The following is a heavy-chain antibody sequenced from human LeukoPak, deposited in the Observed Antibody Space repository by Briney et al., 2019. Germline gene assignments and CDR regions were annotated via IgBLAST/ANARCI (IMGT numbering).Heavy chain of an antibody. J-gene: IGHJ3*02. V-gene: IGHV1-18*04. CDR2: ISAYNGNT. CDR1: GYTFTSYG. D-gene: IGHD4/OR15-4a*01. CDR3: ASMVLRSRGAFDI. Sequence: AAVKVSCKASGYTFTSYGISWVRQAPGQGLXXXXWISAYNGNTNYAQKLQGRVTMTTDTSTSTAYMELRSLRSDDTAVYYCASMVLRSRGAFDIWGQGTMVTVSS.